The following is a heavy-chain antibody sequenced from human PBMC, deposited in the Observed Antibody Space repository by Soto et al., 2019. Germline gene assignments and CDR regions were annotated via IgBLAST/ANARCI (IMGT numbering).Heavy chain of an antibody. J-gene: IGHJ6*02. D-gene: IGHD3-10*01. CDR1: GASINSYY. V-gene: IGHV4-4*07. CDR2: IYTRGST. CDR3: ARDHYLSMDV. Sequence: TLSLTCTASGASINSYYWSWIRQSAGKGLEWIGRIYTRGSTNYNPSLKSRVTMSVDTSRNQFSLKVISVTAADTAVYYCARDHYLSMDVWGQGTTVTVSS.